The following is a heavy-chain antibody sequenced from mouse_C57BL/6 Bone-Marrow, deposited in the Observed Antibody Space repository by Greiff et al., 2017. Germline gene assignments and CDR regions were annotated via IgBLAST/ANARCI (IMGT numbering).Heavy chain of an antibody. J-gene: IGHJ2*01. V-gene: IGHV1-81*01. CDR1: GYTFTSYG. D-gene: IGHD2-12*01. Sequence: QVQLQQSGAELARPGASVKLSCKASGYTFTSYGISWVKQRPGQGLEWIGEIYPRSGNTYYNEKFKGKATLTADKSSSTAYMELRSLTSEDSSVYFCARSPLLLYYFDDWGQGTTLTVSA. CDR2: IYPRSGNT. CDR3: ARSPLLLYYFDD.